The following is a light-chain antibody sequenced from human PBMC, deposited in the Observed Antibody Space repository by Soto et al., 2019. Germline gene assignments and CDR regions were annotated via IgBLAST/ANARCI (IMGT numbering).Light chain of an antibody. V-gene: IGLV2-14*01. J-gene: IGLJ1*01. CDR2: DVS. CDR1: SGDVGAYNY. Sequence: QSALTQPASVSGSPGQSITISSTGTSGDVGAYNYVSWYQQHPGKAPKLMIYDVSNRPSGVSNRFSGSKSGNTASLTISGLQPEDEADYYCRSYTSTSTRVFGTGTKVTVL. CDR3: RSYTSTSTRV.